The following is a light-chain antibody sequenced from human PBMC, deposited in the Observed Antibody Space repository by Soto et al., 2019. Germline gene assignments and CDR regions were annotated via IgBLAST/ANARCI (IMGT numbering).Light chain of an antibody. CDR1: QSITNY. V-gene: IGKV1-39*01. Sequence: DIQMTQSPSALSASVGDRVTITCRASQSITNYLNWYQHKPGQAPNLLIYAASTLQAGVPSRFRGSGSGTDFTLTISSLQPEDFATYFCQKYNSAPPWTFGQGTKVEIK. CDR3: QKYNSAPPWT. CDR2: AAS. J-gene: IGKJ1*01.